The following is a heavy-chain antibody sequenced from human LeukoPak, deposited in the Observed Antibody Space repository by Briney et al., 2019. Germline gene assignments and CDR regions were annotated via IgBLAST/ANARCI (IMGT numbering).Heavy chain of an antibody. CDR3: ARVLGGAAAGTELNLSY. D-gene: IGHD6-13*01. V-gene: IGHV1-46*01. CDR2: INPSGGST. Sequence: ASVKVSRKASGYTFTSYYMHWVRQAPGQGLEWMGIINPSGGSTSYAQKFQGRVTMTRDTSTSTVYMELSSLRSEDTAVYYCARVLGGAAAGTELNLSYWGQGTLVTVSS. J-gene: IGHJ4*02. CDR1: GYTFTSYY.